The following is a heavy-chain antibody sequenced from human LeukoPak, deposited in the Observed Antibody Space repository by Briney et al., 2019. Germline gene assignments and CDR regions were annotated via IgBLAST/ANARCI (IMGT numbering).Heavy chain of an antibody. CDR3: ARENLSGSYYDY. CDR2: INHSGST. Sequence: SETLSLTCAVYGGSFSGYYWSWIRQPPGKGLEWIGEINHSGSTNYNPSLKSRVTISVDTSKNQFSLQLNSVTPEDTAVYYCARENLSGSYYDYWGQGTLVTVSS. V-gene: IGHV4-34*01. J-gene: IGHJ4*02. D-gene: IGHD1-26*01. CDR1: GGSFSGYY.